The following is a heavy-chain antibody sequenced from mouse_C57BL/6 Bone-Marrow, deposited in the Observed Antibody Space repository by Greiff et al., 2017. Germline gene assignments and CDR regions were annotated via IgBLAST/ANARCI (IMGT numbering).Heavy chain of an antibody. CDR3: TRDGAYYGNYWYFDV. Sequence: QVQLQQSGAELVRPGASVTLSCKASGYTFTDYEMHWVKQTPVHGLEWIGAIAPETGGTAYNQKFKGKAILTADKSSSTAYMELRSLTSEDSAVYYCTRDGAYYGNYWYFDVWGTWTTVTVSS. V-gene: IGHV1-15*01. J-gene: IGHJ1*03. CDR1: GYTFTDYE. D-gene: IGHD2-10*01. CDR2: IAPETGGT.